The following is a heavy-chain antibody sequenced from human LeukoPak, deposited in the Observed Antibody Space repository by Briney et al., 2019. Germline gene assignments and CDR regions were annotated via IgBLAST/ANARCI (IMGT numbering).Heavy chain of an antibody. CDR3: ARHWGSSSWYSGYFDL. Sequence: SETLSLTCTVSGGSISSYYWSWIRQPPGKGLEWIGYIYYSGSTNYNPSLKSRVTISVDTSKNQFSLKLSSVTAADTAVYYCARHWGSSSWYSGYFDLWGRGTLVTVSS. J-gene: IGHJ2*01. D-gene: IGHD6-13*01. CDR1: GGSISSYY. CDR2: IYYSGST. V-gene: IGHV4-59*08.